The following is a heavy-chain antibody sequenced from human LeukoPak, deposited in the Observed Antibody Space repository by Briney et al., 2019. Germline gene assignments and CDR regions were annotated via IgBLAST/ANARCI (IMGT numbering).Heavy chain of an antibody. CDR1: GYTFTGYY. Sequence: GASVKVSCKASGYTFTGYYMHWVRQAPGQGLEWMGIINPSGGSTSYAQKFQGRVTMTRDTSTSTVYMELSSLRSEDTAVYYCARDGQWELREESYFDYWGQGTLVTVSS. J-gene: IGHJ4*02. CDR3: ARDGQWELREESYFDY. CDR2: INPSGGST. D-gene: IGHD1-26*01. V-gene: IGHV1-46*01.